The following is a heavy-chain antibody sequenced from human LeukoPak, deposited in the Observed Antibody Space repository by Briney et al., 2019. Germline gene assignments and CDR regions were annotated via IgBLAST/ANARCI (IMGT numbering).Heavy chain of an antibody. V-gene: IGHV3-48*03. CDR2: ISSSGSTI. CDR3: ARDHPKYYFDY. J-gene: IGHJ4*02. CDR1: GFTFSCYE. Sequence: PGGSLRLSCAASGFTFSCYEMNWVRQAPGKGLEWVSYISSSGSTIYYADSVKGRFTISRDNAKNSLYLQMNSLRAEDTAVYYCARDHPKYYFDYWGQGTLVTVSS.